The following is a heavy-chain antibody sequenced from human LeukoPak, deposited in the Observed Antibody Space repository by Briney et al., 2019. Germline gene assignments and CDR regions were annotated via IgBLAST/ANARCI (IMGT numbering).Heavy chain of an antibody. D-gene: IGHD6-6*01. CDR3: ASQLAAPAYYYGMDV. J-gene: IGHJ6*02. CDR2: INHSGST. V-gene: IGHV4-34*01. CDR1: GGSFSGYY. Sequence: PSETLSLTCAVYGGSFSGYYWSWIRQPPGKGLEWIGEINHSGSTNYNPSLKSRVTISVDTSKNQFSLKLSSVTAADTAVYYCASQLAAPAYYYGMDVWGQGTTVTVSS.